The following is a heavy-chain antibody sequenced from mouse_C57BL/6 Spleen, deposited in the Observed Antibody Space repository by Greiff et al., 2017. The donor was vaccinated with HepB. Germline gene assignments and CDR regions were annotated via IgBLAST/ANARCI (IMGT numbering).Heavy chain of an antibody. J-gene: IGHJ4*01. D-gene: IGHD3-2*01. CDR3: ARLRQAMDY. V-gene: IGHV5-4*01. CDR2: ISDGGSYT. Sequence: EVQGVESGGGLVKPGGSLKLSCAASGFTFSSYAMSWVRQTPEKRLEWVATISDGGSYTYYPDNVKGRFTISRDNAKNNLYLQMSHLKSEDTAMYYCARLRQAMDYWGQGTSVTVSS. CDR1: GFTFSSYA.